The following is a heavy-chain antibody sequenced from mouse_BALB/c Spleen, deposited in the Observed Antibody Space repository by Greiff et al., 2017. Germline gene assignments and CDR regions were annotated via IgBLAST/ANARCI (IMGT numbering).Heavy chain of an antibody. J-gene: IGHJ4*01. Sequence: VQLQQSGPSLVKPSQTLSLTCSVTGDSITSGYWNWIRKFPGNKLEYMGYISYSGSTYYNPSLKSRISITRDTSKNQYYLQLNSVTTEDTATYYCARFPPYYYGSSYAMDYWGQGTSVTVSS. CDR3: ARFPPYYYGSSYAMDY. V-gene: IGHV3-8*02. CDR2: ISYSGST. D-gene: IGHD1-1*01. CDR1: GDSITSGY.